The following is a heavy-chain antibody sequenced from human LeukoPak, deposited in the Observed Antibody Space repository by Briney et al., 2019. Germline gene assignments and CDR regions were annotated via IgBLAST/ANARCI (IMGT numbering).Heavy chain of an antibody. CDR2: INHSGST. J-gene: IGHJ6*02. Sequence: SETLSLTCAVYGGSFSGYYWSWIRQPPGKGLKWIGEINHSGSTNYNPSLKSRVTISVDRSKNQFSLKLSSVTAADTAVYYCASVLRFLEWSLDVWGQGTTVTVSS. CDR3: ASVLRFLEWSLDV. D-gene: IGHD3-3*01. V-gene: IGHV4-34*01. CDR1: GGSFSGYY.